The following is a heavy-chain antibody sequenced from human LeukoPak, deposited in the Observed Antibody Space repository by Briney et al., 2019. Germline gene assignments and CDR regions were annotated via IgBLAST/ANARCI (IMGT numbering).Heavy chain of an antibody. J-gene: IGHJ6*02. Sequence: GGSLRLSCAPSGFTFKSYTMNWVRQAPGKGLEWVSSITSSLSYIAYADSVKGRFTISRDNAKNSLSLQMNSLRAEDTAVYYCARDFGRTSDWQPRLYYGMDVWGQGTTVTVSS. CDR2: ITSSLSYI. D-gene: IGHD2-2*01. CDR3: ARDFGRTSDWQPRLYYGMDV. CDR1: GFTFKSYT. V-gene: IGHV3-21*01.